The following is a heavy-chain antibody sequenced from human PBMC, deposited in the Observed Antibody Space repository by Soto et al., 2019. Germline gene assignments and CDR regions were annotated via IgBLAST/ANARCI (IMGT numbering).Heavy chain of an antibody. CDR3: AREILYGGNPYYFDY. CDR2: IYHSGST. V-gene: IGHV4-30-2*05. CDR1: GGSISSGGYS. Sequence: SETLSLTCAVSGGSISSGGYSWSWIRQPPGKGLEWIGYIYHSGSTYYNPSLKSRVTISVDTSKNQFSLKLSSVTAADTAVYYCAREILYGGNPYYFDYWGQGTLVTVSS. J-gene: IGHJ4*02. D-gene: IGHD4-17*01.